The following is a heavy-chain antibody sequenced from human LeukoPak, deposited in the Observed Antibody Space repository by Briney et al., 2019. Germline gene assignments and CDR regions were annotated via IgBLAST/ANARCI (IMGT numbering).Heavy chain of an antibody. Sequence: PGRSLRLSCSASGFTLGNYGLSWVRQAPGKGLEWVSGVSASGGSTYYADSVKGRFTISRDNSNNTLYLQMNSLRAEDTALYYCAKGLGGASVYAFDIWGQATMVTVSS. CDR3: AKGLGGASVYAFDI. D-gene: IGHD2-21*01. CDR2: VSASGGST. V-gene: IGHV3-23*01. CDR1: GFTLGNYG. J-gene: IGHJ3*02.